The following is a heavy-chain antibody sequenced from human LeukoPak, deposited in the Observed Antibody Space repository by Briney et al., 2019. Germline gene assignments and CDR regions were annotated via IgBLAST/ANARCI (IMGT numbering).Heavy chain of an antibody. CDR3: ARDREGSSSI. D-gene: IGHD6-13*01. V-gene: IGHV4-39*07. J-gene: IGHJ3*02. CDR2: IYHSGST. Sequence: PSETLSLTCTVSGGSISSSSYYWGWIRQPPGKGLEWIGSIYHSGSTYYNPSLKSRVTISVDTSKNQFSLKLSSVTAADTAVYYCARDREGSSSIWGQGTMVTVSS. CDR1: GGSISSSSYY.